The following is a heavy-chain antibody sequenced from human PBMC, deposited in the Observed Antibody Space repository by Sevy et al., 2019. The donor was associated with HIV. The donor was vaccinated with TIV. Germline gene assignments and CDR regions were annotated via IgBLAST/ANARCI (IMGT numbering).Heavy chain of an antibody. CDR3: ASSYCSSTSCGFDY. CDR1: GFTFSSYW. Sequence: GGSLRLSCAASGFTFSSYWMSWVRQAPGKGLEWVANINQDGSEKYYVDSVKGRLTISRDNAKNSRYLQMNSLRAEDTAVYYCASSYCSSTSCGFDYWGQGTLVTVSS. D-gene: IGHD2-2*01. J-gene: IGHJ4*02. V-gene: IGHV3-7*01. CDR2: INQDGSEK.